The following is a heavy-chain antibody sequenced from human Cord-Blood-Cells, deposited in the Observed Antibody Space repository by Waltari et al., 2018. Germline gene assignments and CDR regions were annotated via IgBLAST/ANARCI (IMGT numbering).Heavy chain of an antibody. CDR1: GYTFTSYG. CDR2: ISAYNGNT. CDR3: ARDPGSYSSDIVVVVAAYYYYGMDV. J-gene: IGHJ6*02. Sequence: QVQLVQSGAEVKKPGASVKVSCKASGYTFTSYGISWVRQAPGQGLEWMGWISAYNGNTNYAQKLQGRVTMTTDTSTSTADMELRSLRSDDTAVYYCARDPGSYSSDIVVVVAAYYYYGMDVWGQGTTVTVSS. V-gene: IGHV1-18*01. D-gene: IGHD2-15*01.